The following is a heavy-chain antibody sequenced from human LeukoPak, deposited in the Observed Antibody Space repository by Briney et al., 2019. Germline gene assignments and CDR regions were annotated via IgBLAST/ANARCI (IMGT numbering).Heavy chain of an antibody. D-gene: IGHD2-15*01. J-gene: IGHJ4*02. CDR2: IKQDGSEK. Sequence: GGSLRLSCAASGFTFSSYWMSWVSQAPGKGLEWVANIKQDGSEKYYVDSVKGRFTISRDNAKNSLYLQMNSLRAEDTAVYYCARVMGYCSGGSCYCFDYWGQGTLVTVSS. CDR3: ARVMGYCSGGSCYCFDY. CDR1: GFTFSSYW. V-gene: IGHV3-7*03.